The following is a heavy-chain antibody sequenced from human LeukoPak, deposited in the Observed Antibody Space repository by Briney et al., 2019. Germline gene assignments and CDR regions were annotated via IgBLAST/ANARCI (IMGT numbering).Heavy chain of an antibody. CDR2: ISAYNGNT. Sequence: ASVKVSCKASGYTFTSYGISWVRQAPGQGLEWMGWISAYNGNTNYAQKLQGRVTMTTDTSTSTAYMELSSLRSEDTAVYYCARVSHYYDSSGYTAENWFDPWGQGTLVTVSS. J-gene: IGHJ5*02. CDR1: GYTFTSYG. V-gene: IGHV1-18*01. CDR3: ARVSHYYDSSGYTAENWFDP. D-gene: IGHD3-22*01.